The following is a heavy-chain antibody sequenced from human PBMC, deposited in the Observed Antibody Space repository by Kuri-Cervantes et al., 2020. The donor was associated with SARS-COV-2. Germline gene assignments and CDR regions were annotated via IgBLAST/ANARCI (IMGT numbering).Heavy chain of an antibody. CDR2: IYYSGST. J-gene: IGHJ5*02. D-gene: IGHD5-18*01. CDR3: ARHRYSYGTPDWFGP. Sequence: SETLSLTCTVSGGSISSSSYYWGWIRQPPGKGLEWIGSIYYSGSTYYNPSLKSRVTISVDTSKNQFSLKLSSVTAADTAVYYCARHRYSYGTPDWFGPWGPGTLVTVSS. CDR1: GGSISSSSYY. V-gene: IGHV4-39*01.